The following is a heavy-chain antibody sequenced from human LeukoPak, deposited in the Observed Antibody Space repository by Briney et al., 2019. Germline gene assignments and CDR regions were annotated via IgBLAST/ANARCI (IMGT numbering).Heavy chain of an antibody. V-gene: IGHV4-59*01. CDR1: GGSFSSYY. D-gene: IGHD5-18*01. J-gene: IGHJ6*03. CDR3: ARERGRSCGSAPYYYYYMDV. CDR2: IYYSGST. Sequence: SETLSLTCAVYGGSFSSYYWSWIRQPPGKGLEWIGYIYYSGSTNYNPSLKSRVTISVDTSKNQFSLKLSSVTAADTAVYYCARERGRSCGSAPYYYYYMDVWGKGTTVTVSS.